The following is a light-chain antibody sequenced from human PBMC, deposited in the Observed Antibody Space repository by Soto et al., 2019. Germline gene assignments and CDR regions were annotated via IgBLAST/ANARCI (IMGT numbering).Light chain of an antibody. J-gene: IGKJ4*01. V-gene: IGKV3-15*01. CDR2: GAS. CDR3: QQYNDWPPFT. CDR1: QSVSIK. Sequence: EIGMTQSRATLSVSPGERATLACSASQSVSIKLAWYQQKPGQAPRLLIYGASTRATGIPARFSGSGSGSEFTLTISRLQSDDFAIYYCQQYNDWPPFTFGGGTKVEIK.